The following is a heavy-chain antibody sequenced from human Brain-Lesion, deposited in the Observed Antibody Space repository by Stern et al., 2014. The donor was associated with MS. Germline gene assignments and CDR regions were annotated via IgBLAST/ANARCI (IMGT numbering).Heavy chain of an antibody. CDR1: GDSISSGDNY. Sequence: VQLVESGPGLVKPSQTLSLTCNVSGDSISSGDNYWSWIRQSPGKGLEWIGYIYYIGSTFYNTSLKSRVTISVDTSQNQFSLRLSSVTAADTAVYYCARGESSRYYYYFDYWGQGTLVTVSS. J-gene: IGHJ4*02. D-gene: IGHD3-22*01. CDR3: ARGESSRYYYYFDY. CDR2: IYYIGST. V-gene: IGHV4-30-4*01.